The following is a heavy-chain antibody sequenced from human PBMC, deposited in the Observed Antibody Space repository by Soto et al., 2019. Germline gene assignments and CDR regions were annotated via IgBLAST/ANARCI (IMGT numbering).Heavy chain of an antibody. CDR3: ARGVSAGVDY. D-gene: IGHD1-26*01. CDR2: MEPSTGRT. CDR1: GYSFTSLD. J-gene: IGHJ4*02. Sequence: QVQLVQSGAEVREPGASVKVSCKASGYSFTSLDINWVRQTAGQGLEWMGWMEPSTGRTGYAQKFQGRVTMTRDTSINTAYMELTTLTSDDTDFYYCARGVSAGVDYWGQGTLVLVSS. V-gene: IGHV1-8*01.